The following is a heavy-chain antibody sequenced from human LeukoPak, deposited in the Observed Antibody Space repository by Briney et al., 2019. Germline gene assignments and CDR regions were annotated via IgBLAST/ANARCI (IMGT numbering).Heavy chain of an antibody. V-gene: IGHV3-23*01. CDR3: ARTTVVTNLDY. CDR2: ISGSGGST. D-gene: IGHD4-23*01. CDR1: GFTFSSYA. Sequence: PGGSLRLSCAASGFTFSSYAMSWVRQAPGKGLEWVSAISGSGGSTYYADSVKGRFTISRDNAKNSLYLQMNSLRAEDTAVYYCARTTVVTNLDYWGQGTLVTVSS. J-gene: IGHJ4*02.